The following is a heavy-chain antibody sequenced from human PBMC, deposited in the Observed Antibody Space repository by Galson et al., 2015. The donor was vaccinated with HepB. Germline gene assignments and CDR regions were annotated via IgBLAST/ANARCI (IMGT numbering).Heavy chain of an antibody. CDR3: AKDSRSYGDLPYFDY. D-gene: IGHD4-17*01. CDR1: GFTFSSYG. CDR2: ISYDGSNK. Sequence: LRLSCAASGFTFSSYGMHWVRQAPGKGLEWVAVISYDGSNKYYADSVKGRFTISRDNSKNTLYLQMNSLRAEDTAVYYCAKDSRSYGDLPYFDYWGQGTLVTVSS. V-gene: IGHV3-30*18. J-gene: IGHJ4*02.